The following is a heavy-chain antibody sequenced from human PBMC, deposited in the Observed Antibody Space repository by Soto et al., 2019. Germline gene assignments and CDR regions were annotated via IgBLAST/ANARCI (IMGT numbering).Heavy chain of an antibody. V-gene: IGHV4-39*01. CDR1: DDSINSDKYY. Sequence: PSETLSLTCSVSDDSINSDKYYWGWIRQPPGKGLEWIGSIYYSGSTYYNPSLKSRVTISVDTSKNQFSLKLSSVTAADTAVYYCARRIAARLNWFDPWGQGTLVTVSS. CDR2: IYYSGST. D-gene: IGHD6-6*01. CDR3: ARRIAARLNWFDP. J-gene: IGHJ5*02.